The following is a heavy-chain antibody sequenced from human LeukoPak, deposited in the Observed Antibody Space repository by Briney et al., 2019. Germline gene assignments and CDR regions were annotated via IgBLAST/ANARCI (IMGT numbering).Heavy chain of an antibody. Sequence: GASVKVSCKASGYTFTYRYLHWVRQAPGQALEWMGWITPFNGNTNYAQQYQHRVTITRDRSRNTVYMELNSLRFEDTAMYYCARSPFSGDVDAFDIWGQGTMVTVSS. J-gene: IGHJ3*02. CDR2: ITPFNGNT. CDR1: GYTFTYRY. D-gene: IGHD5-12*01. CDR3: ARSPFSGDVDAFDI. V-gene: IGHV1-45*02.